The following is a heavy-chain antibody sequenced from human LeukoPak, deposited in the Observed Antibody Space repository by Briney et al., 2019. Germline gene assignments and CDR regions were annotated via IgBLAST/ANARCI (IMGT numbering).Heavy chain of an antibody. J-gene: IGHJ4*02. CDR1: GFTFSSYA. V-gene: IGHV3-23*01. Sequence: GGSLRLSCAASGFTFSSYALSWVRQAPGKGLEWVSAMSGSGGSTYYADSVKGRFTISRDNSKDTLYLQMNSLRAEDTAVYYCAKRATIGYYFDYWGQGTLVTVSS. CDR2: MSGSGGST. D-gene: IGHD5-24*01. CDR3: AKRATIGYYFDY.